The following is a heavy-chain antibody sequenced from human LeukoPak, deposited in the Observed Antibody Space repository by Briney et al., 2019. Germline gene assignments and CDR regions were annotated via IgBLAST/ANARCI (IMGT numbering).Heavy chain of an antibody. D-gene: IGHD1-26*01. CDR2: VCAAGDT. J-gene: IGHJ2*01. Sequence: PGGSLRLSCVPSRFTLSSYDVHWVRHDPRKGLEWVSAVCAAGDTYYPGPVKGRFTFSRENAKNSLYLQMNSLRAGDTAVYYCARARRPRGSEDVHWYFDLWGRGTLVTVSS. V-gene: IGHV3-13*01. CDR3: ARARRPRGSEDVHWYFDL. CDR1: RFTLSSYD.